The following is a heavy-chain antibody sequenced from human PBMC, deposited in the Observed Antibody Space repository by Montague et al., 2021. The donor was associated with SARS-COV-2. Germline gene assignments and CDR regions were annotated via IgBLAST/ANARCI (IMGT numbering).Heavy chain of an antibody. V-gene: IGHV3-53*01. CDR1: GDSISTDNW. Sequence: ETLSLTCVVSGDSISTDNWWTWVRQAPGKGLEWVSVIYAGGGTDYADSVKGRFTVSRDNSKNTLYLQMNSLRVDDTALYYCASGLGYGDYGDYWGQGTLVTVSS. CDR3: ASGLGYGDYGDY. J-gene: IGHJ4*02. CDR2: IYAGGGT. D-gene: IGHD4-17*01.